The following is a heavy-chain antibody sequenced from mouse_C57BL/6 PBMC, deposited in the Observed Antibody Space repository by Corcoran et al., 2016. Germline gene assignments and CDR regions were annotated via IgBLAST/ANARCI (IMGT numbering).Heavy chain of an antibody. CDR3: ATTTDSSGGYAMDY. D-gene: IGHD1-1*01. CDR2: INPNNGGT. Sequence: EVQLQQSGPELVKPGASVKISCKASGYTFTDYYMNWVKQSHGKSLEWIGDINPNNGGTSYNQKFKGKATLTVDKSSSTAYMELRSLTSEDSAVEYCATTTDSSGGYAMDYWGQGTSVTVSS. J-gene: IGHJ4*01. CDR1: GYTFTDYY. V-gene: IGHV1-26*01.